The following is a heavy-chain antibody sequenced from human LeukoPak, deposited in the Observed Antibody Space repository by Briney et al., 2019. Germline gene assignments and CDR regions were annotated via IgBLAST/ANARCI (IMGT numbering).Heavy chain of an antibody. J-gene: IGHJ4*02. Sequence: GGSLRLSCAASGFTVSSNYMSWVRQAPGKGLEWVSVIYSGGSTYYADSVKGRFTISRDNAKNSLYLQMNSLRAEDTAFYHCARDRHYASGIFAYWGQGTLVTVSS. V-gene: IGHV3-53*01. CDR3: ARDRHYASGIFAY. D-gene: IGHD3-10*01. CDR1: GFTVSSNY. CDR2: IYSGGST.